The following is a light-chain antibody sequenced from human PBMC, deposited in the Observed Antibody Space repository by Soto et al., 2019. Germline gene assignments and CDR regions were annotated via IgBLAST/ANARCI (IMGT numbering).Light chain of an antibody. CDR1: QNGSSSH. J-gene: IGKJ4*01. V-gene: IGKV3-20*01. CDR3: QQYGSSPLT. CDR2: DAS. Sequence: IVLTQSPGTLSLAPGERATLSFGASQNGSSSHFAWYQQKPGQAPRLLIYDASSRATGIPDRFSGSGSGTDFTLTISRLEPEDFAVYYCQQYGSSPLTFGQGTKVDIK.